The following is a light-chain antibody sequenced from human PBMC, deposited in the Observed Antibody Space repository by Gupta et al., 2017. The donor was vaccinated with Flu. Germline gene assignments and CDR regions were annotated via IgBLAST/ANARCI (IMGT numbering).Light chain of an antibody. CDR1: SSDIGGCHD. CDR2: GNN. J-gene: IGLJ2*01. CDR3: PSSDNGLSDREV. V-gene: IGLV1-40*01. Sequence: TITCTGSSSDIGGCHDVYCYQQLPGTAPNLLSYGNNKRPSGVPDRFSGSKSGTSASLVITGLQAEDEADYYCPSSDNGLSDREVFGGGTKLTVL.